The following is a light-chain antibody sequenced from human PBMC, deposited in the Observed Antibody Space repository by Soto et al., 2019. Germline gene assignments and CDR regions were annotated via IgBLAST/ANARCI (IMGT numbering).Light chain of an antibody. V-gene: IGKV3-15*01. CDR2: GAS. CDR1: QSVSGN. Sequence: EIMMRQSPATLSVSPGERATLSCRASQSVSGNLAWYQQKPDQAPRLLIYGASTRATGIPARFSGSGSGTEFTLTISSLQSEDFAVYFCQHYNNWPPWTFGPGTKVDI. J-gene: IGKJ1*01. CDR3: QHYNNWPPWT.